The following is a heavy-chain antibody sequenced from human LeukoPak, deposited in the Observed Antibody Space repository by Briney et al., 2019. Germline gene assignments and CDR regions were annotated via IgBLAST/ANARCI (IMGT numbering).Heavy chain of an antibody. CDR1: GYTFTVYY. D-gene: IGHD4-17*01. CDR2: INPNSGGT. J-gene: IGHJ4*02. V-gene: IGHV1-2*02. Sequence: GASVTVSFKASGYTFTVYYMHWVRQAPGQGREWMGWINPNSGGTNYAQKFQGRVTMTRDTSISTAYMELSRLRSDDTAVYYCARGATVTTNYDYWGQGTLVTVSS. CDR3: ARGATVTTNYDY.